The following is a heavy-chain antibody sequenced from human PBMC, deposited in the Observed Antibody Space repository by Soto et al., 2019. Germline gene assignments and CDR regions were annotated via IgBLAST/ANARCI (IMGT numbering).Heavy chain of an antibody. CDR1: GYTFTSYY. Sequence: ASVKVSCKASGYTFTSYYMHWVRQAPGQGLEWMGIINPSGGSTSYAQKFQGRVTMTRDTSTSTVYMELSSLRSEDTAVYYCARDRLDLDWLLNVGKRGWFDPWGQGTLVTVSS. D-gene: IGHD3-9*01. V-gene: IGHV1-46*01. CDR3: ARDRLDLDWLLNVGKRGWFDP. CDR2: INPSGGST. J-gene: IGHJ5*02.